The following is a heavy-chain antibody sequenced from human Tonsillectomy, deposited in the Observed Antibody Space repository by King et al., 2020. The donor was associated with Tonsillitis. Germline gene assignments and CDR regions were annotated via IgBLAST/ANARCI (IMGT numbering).Heavy chain of an antibody. D-gene: IGHD1-26*01. CDR1: GFTFDDYA. CDR2: ISWNSGSI. V-gene: IGHV3-9*01. Sequence: VQLVESGGGLVQPGRSLRLSCAASGFTFDDYAMHWVRQAPGKGLEWVSGISWNSGSIDYVDSVKGRFTISRDNAKNSLYLQMNSLRAEDTAFYYCAKDMLNSGSYVHGMDVWGQGTTVTVSS. J-gene: IGHJ6*02. CDR3: AKDMLNSGSYVHGMDV.